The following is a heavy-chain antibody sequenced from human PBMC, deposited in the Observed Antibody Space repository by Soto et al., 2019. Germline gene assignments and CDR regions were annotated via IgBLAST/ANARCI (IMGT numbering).Heavy chain of an antibody. V-gene: IGHV1-18*01. CDR3: ARHHGPTTSENWCAP. J-gene: IGHJ5*02. Sequence: QVHLVQSGVEVKTPGASVKVSCQASGYTFFTYDISWVRQAPGQGLEWMGWISTYSGDTKYAQKFQGRVTMTTDTSTTTAYMELRSLRYDDTAVYYCARHHGPTTSENWCAPWGQGTLVTVSS. CDR2: ISTYSGDT. CDR1: GYTFFTYD. D-gene: IGHD5-12*01.